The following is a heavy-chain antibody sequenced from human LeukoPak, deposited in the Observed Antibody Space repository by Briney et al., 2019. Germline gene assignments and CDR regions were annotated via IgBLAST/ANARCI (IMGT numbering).Heavy chain of an antibody. CDR2: IYYSGST. V-gene: IGHV4-39*01. CDR1: GVSISSSNSY. J-gene: IGHJ4*02. CDR3: AMTYYYDSSLHYFDY. D-gene: IGHD3-22*01. Sequence: PSETLSLTCTVSGVSISSSNSYWGWIRQPPGKGLEWIGSIYYSGSTYYNPSLKSRVTISVDTSKNQFSLKLSSVTAADTAVYYCAMTYYYDSSLHYFDYWGQGTLVTVSS.